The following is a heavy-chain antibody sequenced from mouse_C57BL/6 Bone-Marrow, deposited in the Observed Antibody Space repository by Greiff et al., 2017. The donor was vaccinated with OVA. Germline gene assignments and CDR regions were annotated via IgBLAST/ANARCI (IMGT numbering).Heavy chain of an antibody. V-gene: IGHV5-16*01. D-gene: IGHD1-1*01. CDR2: INYDGSST. CDR1: GFTFSDYY. J-gene: IGHJ4*01. CDR3: ARDRGYYPLDY. Sequence: EVKLMESEGGLVQPGSSMKLSCTASGFTFSDYYMAWVRQVPEKGLEWVANINYDGSSTYYLDSLKSRFIISRDNAKNILYLQMSSLKSEDTATYYCARDRGYYPLDYWGQGTSVTVSS.